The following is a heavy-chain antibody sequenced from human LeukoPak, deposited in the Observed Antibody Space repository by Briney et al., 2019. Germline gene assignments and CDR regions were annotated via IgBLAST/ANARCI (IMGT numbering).Heavy chain of an antibody. CDR3: ARAASTGYYYFLN. CDR1: GGSISSRSYY. CDR2: IYYSGTT. V-gene: IGHV4-61*01. J-gene: IGHJ1*01. D-gene: IGHD3-22*01. Sequence: SETLSLTCTVSGGSISSRSYYWGWIRQPPGKGLEWIGYIYYSGTTNYNPSLKSRVTISVDTSNNQFSLKLSSVTAADTAVYYCARAASTGYYYFLNWGQGTLVAVSS.